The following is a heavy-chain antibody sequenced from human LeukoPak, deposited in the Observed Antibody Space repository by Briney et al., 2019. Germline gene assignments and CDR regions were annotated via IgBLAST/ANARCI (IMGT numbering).Heavy chain of an antibody. Sequence: GGSLRLSCAASGFTVSSTYMTWVCQAPGKGLEWLSVMYSGGSAFYADSVKGRFTISRDNSKNTLYLQINSLRAEDTALYYCARGVESTTLDDWGQGTLVTVSS. CDR2: MYSGGSA. D-gene: IGHD2-15*01. J-gene: IGHJ4*02. CDR3: ARGVESTTLDD. V-gene: IGHV3-53*01. CDR1: GFTVSSTY.